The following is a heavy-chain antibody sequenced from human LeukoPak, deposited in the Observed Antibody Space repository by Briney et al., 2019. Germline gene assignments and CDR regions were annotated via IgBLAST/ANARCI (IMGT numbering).Heavy chain of an antibody. CDR3: ARGSVAGTRRWFDP. V-gene: IGHV4-59*12. CDR2: IYSSGST. D-gene: IGHD6-19*01. CDR1: GGSISSYY. J-gene: IGHJ5*02. Sequence: SETLSLTCTVSGGSISSYYWSWIRQPPGKGLEWIGYIYSSGSTNYNPSLKSRVTMSVDTSKNQFSLKLSSVTAADTAVYYCARGSVAGTRRWFDPWGQGTLVTVSS.